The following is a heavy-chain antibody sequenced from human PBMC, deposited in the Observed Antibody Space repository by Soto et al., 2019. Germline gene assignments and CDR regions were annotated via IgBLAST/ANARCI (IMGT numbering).Heavy chain of an antibody. D-gene: IGHD5-18*01. V-gene: IGHV3-49*03. CDR1: GFTFGDYA. CDR2: IRSKAYGGTT. Sequence: GGSLRLSCTASGFTFGDYAMSWFRQAPGKGLEWVGFIRSKAYGGTTEYAASVKGRFTISRDDSKSIAYLQMNSLKTEDTAVYYCTRVAGYSYGPQARMDVWGQGTTVTVSS. J-gene: IGHJ6*02. CDR3: TRVAGYSYGPQARMDV.